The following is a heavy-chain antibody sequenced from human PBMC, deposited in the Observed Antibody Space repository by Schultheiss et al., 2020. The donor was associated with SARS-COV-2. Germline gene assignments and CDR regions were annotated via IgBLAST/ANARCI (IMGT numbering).Heavy chain of an antibody. D-gene: IGHD3-3*01. V-gene: IGHV4-34*01. Sequence: SETLSLTCAVYGGSFSGYYWSWIRQPPGKGLEWIGEINHSGSTNYNPSLKSRVTISLDTSKNQFSLKLRSVPAADTAVYYCARSYGFWSGYSEPFFDYWGQGTXVTVSS. CDR1: GGSFSGYY. CDR3: ARSYGFWSGYSEPFFDY. CDR2: INHSGST. J-gene: IGHJ4*02.